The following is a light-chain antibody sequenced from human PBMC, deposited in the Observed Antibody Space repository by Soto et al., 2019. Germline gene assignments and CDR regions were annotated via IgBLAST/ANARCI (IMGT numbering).Light chain of an antibody. Sequence: DIQMTQSPSTLSASVGDRVTITCRASQSISSWLAWYQQKPGKAPKLLIYKASSLESGVPSRFSGSGSGTEFTLTISSLQHDDFATYYCQPYNSYSLGPGTKVDIK. CDR3: QPYNSYS. J-gene: IGKJ3*01. V-gene: IGKV1-5*03. CDR2: KAS. CDR1: QSISSW.